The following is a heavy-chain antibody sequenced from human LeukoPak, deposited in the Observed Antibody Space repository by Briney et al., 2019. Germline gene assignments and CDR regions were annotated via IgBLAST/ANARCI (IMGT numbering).Heavy chain of an antibody. D-gene: IGHD5-24*01. V-gene: IGHV3-66*01. Sequence: PGGSLRLSCAASGFTVSSNYMSWVRQAPGKGLEWVSVIYSGGSTYYADSVKGRFTISRDNSKNTLYLQMNSLRAEDTAVYYCARDIGGYNAHYYYYYGMDVWGQGTTVTVSS. CDR3: ARDIGGYNAHYYYYYGMDV. J-gene: IGHJ6*02. CDR2: IYSGGST. CDR1: GFTVSSNY.